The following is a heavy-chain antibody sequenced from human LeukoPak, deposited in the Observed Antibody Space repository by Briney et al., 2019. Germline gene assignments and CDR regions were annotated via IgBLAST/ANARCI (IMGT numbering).Heavy chain of an antibody. CDR3: AKRSASSTGWFFDF. CDR1: GFSFSSYA. J-gene: IGHJ4*02. V-gene: IGHV3-23*01. D-gene: IGHD6-19*01. Sequence: PGGSLRLSCAASGFSFSSYAMSWVRQAPGKGLQWVSSISGSGDNTYYAESVKGRFTISRDNSKNTLFLQMNSLRAEDTAVFYCAKRSASSTGWFFDFCGQGTLVTVSS. CDR2: ISGSGDNT.